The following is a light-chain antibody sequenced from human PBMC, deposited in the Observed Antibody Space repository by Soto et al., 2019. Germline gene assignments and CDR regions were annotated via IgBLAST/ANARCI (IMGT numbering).Light chain of an antibody. CDR1: QSVSSSY. Sequence: VLTQSPFTLSFSPVERATRSFIASQSVSSSYLAWYQQKPGQAPRLLIYRTSNRATGIPDRFSGSGSGTDFTLTISRLEPEDFAVYWCQQYDSSPRTFGQGTKVDIK. CDR3: QQYDSSPRT. J-gene: IGKJ1*01. V-gene: IGKV3-20*01. CDR2: RTS.